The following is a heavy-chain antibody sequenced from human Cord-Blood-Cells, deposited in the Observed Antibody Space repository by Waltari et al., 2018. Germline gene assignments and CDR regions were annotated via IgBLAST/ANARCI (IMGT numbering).Heavy chain of an antibody. D-gene: IGHD3-3*01. J-gene: IGHJ6*02. CDR2: ISYDGSNK. V-gene: IGHV3-30*18. Sequence: QVQLVESGGGVVQPGRSLRLSCAASGFTFSSYGMHWVRQAPGKGLEGVAVISYDGSNKYYADSVKGRFTISRDNSKNTLYLQMNSLRAEDTAVYYCAKDVSITIFGVVSGMDVWGQGTTVTVSS. CDR3: AKDVSITIFGVVSGMDV. CDR1: GFTFSSYG.